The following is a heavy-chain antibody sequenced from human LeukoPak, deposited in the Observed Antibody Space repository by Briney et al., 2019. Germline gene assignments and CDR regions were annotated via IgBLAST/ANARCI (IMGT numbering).Heavy chain of an antibody. Sequence: SETLSLTCTVSGGSISSSSYYWDWLRQPPGKGLEWIGSIYYSGSTYYKPSLKSRVTSAVATSKNQFSLNLTSVTAADTAVYYCARHISGRYRWGFDYWGQGTLVTVSS. CDR1: GGSISSSSYY. D-gene: IGHD1-26*01. CDR3: ARHISGRYRWGFDY. J-gene: IGHJ4*02. V-gene: IGHV4-39*01. CDR2: IYYSGST.